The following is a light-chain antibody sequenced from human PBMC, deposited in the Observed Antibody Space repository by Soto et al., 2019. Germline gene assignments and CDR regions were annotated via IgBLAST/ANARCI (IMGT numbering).Light chain of an antibody. V-gene: IGLV1-47*01. J-gene: IGLJ2*01. CDR3: AVWDDSLSGL. CDR2: RDN. CDR1: ASNMGNNY. Sequence: QSVLTQPPSASGTPGQTVTIPCSGSASNMGNNYVYWYQHLPGTAPRLLIYRDNQRPSGVPDRFSGFKSGTSASLAISGLRPEDEGDYYCAVWDDSLSGLFGGGTKLTV.